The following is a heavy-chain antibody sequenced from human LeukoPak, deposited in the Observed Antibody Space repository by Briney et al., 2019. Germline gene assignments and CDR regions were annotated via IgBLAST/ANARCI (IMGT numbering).Heavy chain of an antibody. CDR3: AKLVRGYSRTSAFDI. J-gene: IGHJ3*02. D-gene: IGHD5-18*01. Sequence: GGSLRLSCAASGFTFSNYGMNWVRQAPGKGLEWVSAISGSGHNTYYADSVKGRFTISRDNSKNTLYLQMNSLRAEDTAVYYCAKLVRGYSRTSAFDIWGQGTMVTVSS. V-gene: IGHV3-23*01. CDR1: GFTFSNYG. CDR2: ISGSGHNT.